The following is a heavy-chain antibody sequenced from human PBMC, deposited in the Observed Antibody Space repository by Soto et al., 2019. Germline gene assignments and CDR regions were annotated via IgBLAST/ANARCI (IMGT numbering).Heavy chain of an antibody. D-gene: IGHD6-19*01. V-gene: IGHV6-1*01. Sequence: PSQTLSLTCAISGDSVSSNRAAWNWIRQSPSRGLEWLGRTYYRSKWYNDYAVSVKSRITINPDTPKNQFSLQLNSVTPEDTAVYYCARVVAVAGTRGYYYYYYGMDVWGQGTTVTVSS. CDR3: ARVVAVAGTRGYYYYYYGMDV. CDR1: GDSVSSNRAA. CDR2: TYYRSKWYN. J-gene: IGHJ6*02.